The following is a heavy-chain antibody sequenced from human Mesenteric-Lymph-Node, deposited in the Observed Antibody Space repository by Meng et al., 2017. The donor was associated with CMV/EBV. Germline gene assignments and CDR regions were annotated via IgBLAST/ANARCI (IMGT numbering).Heavy chain of an antibody. CDR1: YW. J-gene: IGHJ5*02. D-gene: IGHD3-3*01. CDR2: INRDGSRT. V-gene: IGHV3-74*01. CDR3: ARDGNRPGNFWSGYYRENWFDP. Sequence: YWMFWGRQVPGKGLGWVSRINRDGSRTDYADSVEGRFSISRDNSKNTLYLQMNSLRAEDTAVYYCARDGNRPGNFWSGYYRENWFDPWGQGTLVTVSS.